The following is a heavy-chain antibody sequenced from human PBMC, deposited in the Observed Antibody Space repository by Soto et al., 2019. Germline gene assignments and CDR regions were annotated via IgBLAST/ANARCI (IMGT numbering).Heavy chain of an antibody. CDR1: GFSLSTSGVG. V-gene: IGHV2-5*02. J-gene: IGHJ6*02. Sequence: QITLKESGPTLVQPTQTLTLTCTFSGFSLSTSGVGVGWIRQPPGKALEWLALIYWDDDKRYSPSLKSRLTITKDTSKNQVVLTLTNMDPVDTATYYCSHRSITGTPPGMDVWGQGTTVTVSS. CDR2: IYWDDDK. CDR3: SHRSITGTPPGMDV. D-gene: IGHD1-20*01.